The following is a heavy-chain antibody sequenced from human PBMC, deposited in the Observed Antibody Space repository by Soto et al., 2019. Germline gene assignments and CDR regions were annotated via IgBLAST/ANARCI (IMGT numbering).Heavy chain of an antibody. CDR2: IIPIFGTA. Sequence: GASVKVSCKASGGTFSSYAISWVRQAPGQGLEWMGGIIPIFGTANYAQKFQGRVTITADESTSTAYMELSSLRSEDTAVYYCARVVEYSSVYQANYYYYYGMDGWGQRTTVTVSS. CDR3: ARVVEYSSVYQANYYYYYGMDG. CDR1: GGTFSSYA. V-gene: IGHV1-69*13. D-gene: IGHD6-6*01. J-gene: IGHJ6*02.